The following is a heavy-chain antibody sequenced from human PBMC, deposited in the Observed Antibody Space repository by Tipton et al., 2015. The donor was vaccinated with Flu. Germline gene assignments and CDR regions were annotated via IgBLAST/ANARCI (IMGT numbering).Heavy chain of an antibody. CDR3: ATLGNSGTDGFDI. J-gene: IGHJ3*02. Sequence: VQLVQSGGGLVQPGGSLRLSCAASGLTVSSKYMGWVRQAPGKGLQWVSVIYRGGTTYVADSVKGRCTISRDNSKNTLYLQWNSLTTEDTAVYYCATLGNSGTDGFDIWGQGTMVTISS. CDR2: IYRGGTT. D-gene: IGHD5-12*01. V-gene: IGHV3-66*02. CDR1: GLTVSSKY.